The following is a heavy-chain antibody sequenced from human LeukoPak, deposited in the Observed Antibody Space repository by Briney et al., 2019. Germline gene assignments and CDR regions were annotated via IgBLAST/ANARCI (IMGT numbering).Heavy chain of an antibody. J-gene: IGHJ4*02. D-gene: IGHD1-1*01. V-gene: IGHV4-34*01. CDR2: INHSGST. Sequence: GSLRLSCTASGFNFNDYYMSWIRQPPGKGLEWIGEINHSGSTNYNPSLKSRVTISVDTSKNQFSLKLSSVTAADTAVYYCAREGNDVGDYYFDYWGQGTLVTVSS. CDR1: GFNFNDYY. CDR3: AREGNDVGDYYFDY.